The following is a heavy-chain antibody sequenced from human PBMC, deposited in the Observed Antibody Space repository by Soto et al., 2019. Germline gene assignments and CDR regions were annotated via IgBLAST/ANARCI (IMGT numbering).Heavy chain of an antibody. V-gene: IGHV4-34*01. CDR1: GGSSSGYY. CDR3: ASPGIWYNWNYVGWFDP. D-gene: IGHD1-7*01. CDR2: INHSGST. Sequence: SETLSPTCAVYGGSSSGYYWSWIRQPPGKGLGWVGEINHSGSTNSNTSLKSRVTISVDTSKNQFSLKLSSVTAADTAVYYCASPGIWYNWNYVGWFDPWGQGTLVTVSS. J-gene: IGHJ5*02.